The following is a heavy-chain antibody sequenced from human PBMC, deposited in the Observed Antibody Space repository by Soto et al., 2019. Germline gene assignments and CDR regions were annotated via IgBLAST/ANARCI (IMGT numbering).Heavy chain of an antibody. CDR3: AREPRYCRGGSCSITGDAYDI. CDR2: ISNRGDT. D-gene: IGHD2-15*01. V-gene: IGHV3-66*01. CDR1: GFIVSDTY. Sequence: GGSLRLSCTASGFIVSDTYVNWVRQAPAKGLEWVSVISNRGDTHYADSVRGRFSLSRDISDNTLHLQMNNLRVEDTAVYYCAREPRYCRGGSCSITGDAYDIWGQGTMVTVS. J-gene: IGHJ3*02.